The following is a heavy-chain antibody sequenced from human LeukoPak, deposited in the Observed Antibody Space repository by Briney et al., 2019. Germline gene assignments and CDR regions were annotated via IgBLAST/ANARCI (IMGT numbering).Heavy chain of an antibody. CDR2: ISSSSSYI. CDR3: ARGKVGAYGFDY. V-gene: IGHV3-21*01. CDR1: GFTFSSYS. J-gene: IGHJ4*02. D-gene: IGHD1-26*01. Sequence: GGSLRLSCAASGFTFSSYSMNWVRQAPGKGLEWVSSISSSSSYIYYADSVKGRFTISRDNAKNSLYLQMNSLRAEDTAVYYCARGKVGAYGFDYWGQGTLVTVSS.